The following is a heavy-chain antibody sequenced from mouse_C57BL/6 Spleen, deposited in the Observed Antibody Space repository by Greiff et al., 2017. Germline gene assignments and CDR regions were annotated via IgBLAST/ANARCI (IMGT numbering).Heavy chain of an antibody. V-gene: IGHV14-1*01. CDR1: GFNIQDYY. Sequence: VQLKESGAELVRPGASVKLSCTASGFNIQDYYMHWVKQRPEQGLEWIGRIDPEDGDTEYAPKFQGKATMTADTSSNTAYLQLSRLTSEDTAVYYCTRYYGSSYYYFDYWGQGTTRTVSS. CDR2: IDPEDGDT. D-gene: IGHD1-1*01. J-gene: IGHJ2*01. CDR3: TRYYGSSYYYFDY.